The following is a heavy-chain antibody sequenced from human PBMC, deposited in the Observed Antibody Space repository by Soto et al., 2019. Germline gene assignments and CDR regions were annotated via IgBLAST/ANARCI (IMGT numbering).Heavy chain of an antibody. CDR2: INAGNGNT. J-gene: IGHJ4*02. CDR3: ARMTTVTTPHFDY. Sequence: ASVKVSCKASGYTFTSYAMHWVRQAPGQRLEWMGWINAGNGNTKYSQKFQGRVTITRDTSASTAYMELSSLRSEDTAVYYCARMTTVTTPHFDYWGQGTLVTVSS. CDR1: GYTFTSYA. D-gene: IGHD4-17*01. V-gene: IGHV1-3*01.